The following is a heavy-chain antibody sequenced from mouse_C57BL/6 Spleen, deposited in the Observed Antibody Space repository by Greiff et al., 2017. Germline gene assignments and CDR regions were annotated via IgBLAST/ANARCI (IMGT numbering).Heavy chain of an antibody. CDR2: ISDGGSYT. CDR1: GFTFSSYA. D-gene: IGHD2-5*01. J-gene: IGHJ3*01. Sequence: EVKLVESGGGLVKPGGSLKLSCAASGFTFSSYAMSWVRQTPEKRLEWVATISDGGSYTYYPDNVKGRFTISRDNAKNNLYLQMSHLKSEDTAMYYCARDGSNYGFAYWGQGTLVTVSA. V-gene: IGHV5-4*01. CDR3: ARDGSNYGFAY.